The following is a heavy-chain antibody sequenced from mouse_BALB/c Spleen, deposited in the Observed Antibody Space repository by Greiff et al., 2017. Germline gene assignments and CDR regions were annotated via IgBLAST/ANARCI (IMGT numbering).Heavy chain of an antibody. CDR3: ARAGWDDAY. V-gene: IGHV3-6*02. CDR1: GYSITSGYY. CDR2: ISYDGSN. D-gene: IGHD4-1*01. Sequence: EVQLKESGPGLVKPSQSLSLTCSVTGYSITSGYYWNWIRQFPGNKLEWMGYISYDGSNNYNPSLKNRISITRDTSKNQFFLKLNSVTTEDTATYYCARAGWDDAYWGQGTLVTVSA. J-gene: IGHJ3*01.